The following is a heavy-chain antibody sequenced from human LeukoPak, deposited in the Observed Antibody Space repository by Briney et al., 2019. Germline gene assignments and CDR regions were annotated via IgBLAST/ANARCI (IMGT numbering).Heavy chain of an antibody. CDR1: GFTFSSYS. J-gene: IGHJ3*02. CDR2: ISSSSSYI. V-gene: IGHV3-21*01. CDR3: ARDCVPAAHDAFDI. D-gene: IGHD2-2*01. Sequence: GGSLRLSCAASGFTFSSYSMNWVRQAPGKGLEWVSSISSSSSYIYYADSVKGRFTISRDNAKNSLYLQTNSLRAEDTAVYYCARDCVPAAHDAFDIWGQGTMVTVSS.